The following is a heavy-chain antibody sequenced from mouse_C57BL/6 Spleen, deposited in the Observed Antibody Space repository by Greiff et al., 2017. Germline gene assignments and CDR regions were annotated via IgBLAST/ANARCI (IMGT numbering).Heavy chain of an antibody. Sequence: VQLQQPGAELVRPGSSVKLSCKASGYTFTSYWMHWVKQRPIQGLEWIGNIDPSDSETHYNQKFKDKATLTVDKSSSTAYMQLSSLTSEDSAVYYCARDYSNSDFDYWGQGTTLTVSS. CDR3: ARDYSNSDFDY. CDR1: GYTFTSYW. J-gene: IGHJ2*01. CDR2: IDPSDSET. D-gene: IGHD2-5*01. V-gene: IGHV1-52*01.